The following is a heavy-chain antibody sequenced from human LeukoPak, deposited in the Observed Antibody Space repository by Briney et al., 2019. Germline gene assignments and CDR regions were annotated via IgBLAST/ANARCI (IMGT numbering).Heavy chain of an antibody. V-gene: IGHV3-7*01. J-gene: IGHJ4*02. CDR2: IKQDGSEK. CDR3: ARDFDYYDSSGYYDY. Sequence: PGGSLRLSCAASGFTFSSYWMSWVRQAPGKGLEWEANIKQDGSEKYYVDSVKGRFTISRDNAKNSLYLQMNSLRAEDTAVYYCARDFDYYDSSGYYDYWGQGTLVTVSS. CDR1: GFTFSSYW. D-gene: IGHD3-22*01.